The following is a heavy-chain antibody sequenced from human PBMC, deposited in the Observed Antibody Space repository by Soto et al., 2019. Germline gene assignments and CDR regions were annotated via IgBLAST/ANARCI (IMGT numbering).Heavy chain of an antibody. CDR2: IYYSGST. Sequence: QVQLQESGPGLVKPSETLSLTCTVSGGSISSYYWSWIRQPPGKGLAWIGYIYYSGSTNYNPSLKSRVTISVDTSKNQFSLKLSSVTAADTAVYYCARAPRGNYGYPSYFDYWGQGTLVTVSS. D-gene: IGHD3-10*01. J-gene: IGHJ4*02. V-gene: IGHV4-59*01. CDR1: GGSISSYY. CDR3: ARAPRGNYGYPSYFDY.